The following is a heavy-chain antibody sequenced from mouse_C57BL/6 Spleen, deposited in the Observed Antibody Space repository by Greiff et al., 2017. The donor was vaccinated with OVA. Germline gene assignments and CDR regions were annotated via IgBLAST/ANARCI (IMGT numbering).Heavy chain of an antibody. D-gene: IGHD3-2*02. J-gene: IGHJ4*01. CDR1: GFTFSSYA. CDR3: ARDLTAQATFYAMDY. V-gene: IGHV5-4*01. CDR2: ISDGGSYT. Sequence: EVQGVESGGGLVKPGGSLKLSCAASGFTFSSYAMSWVRQTPEKRLEWVATISDGGSYTYYPDNVQGRFTISRDNAKTNLYLQMSPLKSEDTAMYYGARDLTAQATFYAMDYWGQGTSVTVSS.